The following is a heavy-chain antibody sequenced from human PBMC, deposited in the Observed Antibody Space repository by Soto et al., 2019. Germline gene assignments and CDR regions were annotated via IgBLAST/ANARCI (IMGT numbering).Heavy chain of an antibody. CDR1: GLRLSRYA. CDR3: PTLFAHPTFAISSAPGY. CDR2: ISGNGGNT. J-gene: IGHJ4*02. Sequence: PGRRLRLSWSASGLRLSRYAMTWVRQATRRGLERVSAISGNGGNTYYADSLRGRFTISRGNSKKTLYLQMNSLRAEDSATYSCPTLFAHPTFAISSAPGYWGPGTLVTASS. V-gene: IGHV3-23*01.